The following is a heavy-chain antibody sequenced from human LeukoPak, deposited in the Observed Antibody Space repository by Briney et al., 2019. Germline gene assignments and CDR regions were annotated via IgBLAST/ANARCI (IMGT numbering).Heavy chain of an antibody. V-gene: IGHV3-21*06. CDR2: ISSSSIYI. CDR1: GFTLSSYS. D-gene: IGHD7-27*01. CDR3: AREEGRKLGIDYYFDY. Sequence: PGGSLRLSCAASGFTLSSYSMNWVRQAPGKGLEWVSSISSSSIYIYYADSVKGRFTISRDNAKNSLYLQMNSLRAEDTAMYYCAREEGRKLGIDYYFDYWGQGTLVTVSS. J-gene: IGHJ4*02.